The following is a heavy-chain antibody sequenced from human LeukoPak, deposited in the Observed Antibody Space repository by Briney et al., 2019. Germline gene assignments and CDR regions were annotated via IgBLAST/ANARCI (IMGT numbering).Heavy chain of an antibody. CDR1: GASISNYY. CDR2: IYYSGST. V-gene: IGHV4-59*03. Sequence: PSETLSLTCTVSGASISNYYWGWVRQPPGKGLKWVGYIYYSGSTNYNPSLKSRVTISLDTSKNQFSLNLTSVTAADTAVYYCAKTARLRYFEYWGQGTLVTVSS. CDR3: AKTARLRYFEY. D-gene: IGHD3-9*01. J-gene: IGHJ4*02.